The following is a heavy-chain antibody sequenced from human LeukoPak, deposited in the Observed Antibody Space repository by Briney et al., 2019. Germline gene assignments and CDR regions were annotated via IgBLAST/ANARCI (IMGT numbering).Heavy chain of an antibody. D-gene: IGHD2-21*02. V-gene: IGHV1-2*02. CDR3: ARARWVTLGGWFDP. CDR1: GYTFTGYY. J-gene: IGHJ5*02. Sequence: ASVKVSCKASGYTFTGYYMHWVRQAPGQGLEWMGWINPNSGGTNYAQKLQGRVTMTRDTSISTAYMELSRLRSDDTAVYYCARARWVTLGGWFDPWGQGTLVTVSS. CDR2: INPNSGGT.